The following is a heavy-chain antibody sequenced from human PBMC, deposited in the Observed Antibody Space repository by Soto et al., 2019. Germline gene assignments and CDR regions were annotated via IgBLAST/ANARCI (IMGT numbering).Heavy chain of an antibody. D-gene: IGHD5-18*01. J-gene: IGHJ4*02. Sequence: PGGSLRLSCAASGFTFSSYAMSWVRQAPGKGLEWVSGFTTSGETTYYADSVMGRFTISRDNSKNTLYLQMNSLRAEDTAVYYWAKGRIPGYSSFDYWGQGTRVTVSS. V-gene: IGHV3-23*01. CDR1: GFTFSSYA. CDR2: FTTSGETT. CDR3: AKGRIPGYSSFDY.